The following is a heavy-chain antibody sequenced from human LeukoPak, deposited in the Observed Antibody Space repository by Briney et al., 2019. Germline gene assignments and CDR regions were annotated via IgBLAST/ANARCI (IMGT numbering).Heavy chain of an antibody. J-gene: IGHJ4*02. D-gene: IGHD4/OR15-4a*01. Sequence: GGSLRLSCAGSGFVFRSYWMHWVRQTPGKGLLWVSRIQSDGSRADYADFAKGRFTISRDNARDTVDLQMNSLRAEDTAVYYCAREGANYQDYFDSWGQGTLVTVSS. CDR1: GFVFRSYW. V-gene: IGHV3-74*01. CDR2: IQSDGSRA. CDR3: AREGANYQDYFDS.